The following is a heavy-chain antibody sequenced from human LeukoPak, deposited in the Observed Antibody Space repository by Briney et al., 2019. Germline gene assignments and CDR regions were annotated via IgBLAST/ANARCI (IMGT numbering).Heavy chain of an antibody. J-gene: IGHJ4*02. D-gene: IGHD3-10*01. CDR3: ARLDGGDYYGSGSYYRAVVY. CDR2: IYYSGST. Sequence: SETLSLTCTVSGGSISSYYWSWIRQPPGKGLEWIGYIYYSGSTKYNPSLKSRVTISIDTSKNQFSLKLSSVTAADTAVYYCARLDGGDYYGSGSYYRAVVYWGQGTLVTVSS. V-gene: IGHV4-59*01. CDR1: GGSISSYY.